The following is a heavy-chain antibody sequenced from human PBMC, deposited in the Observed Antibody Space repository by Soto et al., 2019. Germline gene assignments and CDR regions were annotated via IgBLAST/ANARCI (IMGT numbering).Heavy chain of an antibody. CDR2: ISGSGGST. J-gene: IGHJ5*02. D-gene: IGHD4-17*01. CDR3: AKGKGDYGPKSNNWFDP. Sequence: GGSLRLSCAASGFTFSSYAMTWVRQAPGKGLEWVSVISGSGGSTYYADSVKGRFTISRDNSKNTLYLQMNSLRAEDTAVYYCAKGKGDYGPKSNNWFDPWGQGTLVTVSS. CDR1: GFTFSSYA. V-gene: IGHV3-23*01.